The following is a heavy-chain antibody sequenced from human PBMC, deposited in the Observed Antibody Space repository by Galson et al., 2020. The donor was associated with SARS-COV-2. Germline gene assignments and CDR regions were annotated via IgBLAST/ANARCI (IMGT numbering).Heavy chain of an antibody. CDR1: GFTFSSYA. CDR3: AKGGVGDSSVWCADY. V-gene: IGHV3-23*01. J-gene: IGHJ4*02. D-gene: IGHD6-19*01. Sequence: GGSLRLSCAAYGFTFSSYAMTWVRQAPGRGLEWVSAISSSSERTYYADSVKGRFTISRDNSNNTLYLQMNSLRVEGTAVYLCAKGGVGDSSVWCADYWGQGTLVTVSS. CDR2: ISSSSERT.